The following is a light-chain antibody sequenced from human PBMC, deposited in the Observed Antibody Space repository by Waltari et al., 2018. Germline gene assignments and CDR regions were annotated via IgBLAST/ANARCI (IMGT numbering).Light chain of an antibody. Sequence: QSALTQPASVSGSPGQSITISCTGTSSDVGGYNYVSWYQQHPGKAPKLMIYDVSKRPSGVFNRCSDSKPGNTASLTISGLQAEDEADYYGSSYTSSSTFGVFGGGTKLTVL. V-gene: IGLV2-14*01. CDR3: SSYTSSSTFGV. CDR1: SSDVGGYNY. J-gene: IGLJ3*02. CDR2: DVS.